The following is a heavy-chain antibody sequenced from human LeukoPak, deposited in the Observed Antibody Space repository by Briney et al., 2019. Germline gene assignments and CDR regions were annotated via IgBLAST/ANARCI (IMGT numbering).Heavy chain of an antibody. D-gene: IGHD3-3*02. J-gene: IGHJ3*02. CDR3: ARGSISDAFDI. V-gene: IGHV1-18*01. CDR2: ISAYNGNT. CDR1: GYTFTSYG. Sequence: ASVKVSCKASGYTFTSYGIIWVRQAPGQGLEWMGWISAYNGNTNHAHKLQGRVTMNTDTSTSTAYMELRSLRYDDTVVYYCARGSISDAFDIWGQGTMVTVSS.